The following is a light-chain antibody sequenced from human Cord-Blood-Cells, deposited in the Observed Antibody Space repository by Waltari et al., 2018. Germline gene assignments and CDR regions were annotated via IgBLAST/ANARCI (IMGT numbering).Light chain of an antibody. CDR2: DAS. CDR3: QRRSNWPPTLT. Sequence: ELVFTHAPAAVSFSPADRATLSCRASQSVSSYLARNQQKPGQAPRHLIYDASNRATGIPARFSGSGSGTDFTLTISSREPEDFAVYYCQRRSNWPPTLTFGGGTKVEIK. V-gene: IGKV3-11*01. CDR1: QSVSSY. J-gene: IGKJ4*01.